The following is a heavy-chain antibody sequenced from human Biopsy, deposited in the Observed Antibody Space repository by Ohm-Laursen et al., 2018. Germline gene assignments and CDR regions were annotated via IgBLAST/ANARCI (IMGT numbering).Heavy chain of an antibody. Sequence: SLRLSCAASGFTFSNYAMSWVRQAPGKGLEWVSAISGSAGSTNYADSVEGRFTISRDNSKNTLYLQLNSLRAEDTALYYCAKINPSSIYYYYGMDVWGQGTTVTVSS. J-gene: IGHJ6*02. CDR1: GFTFSNYA. CDR3: AKINPSSIYYYYGMDV. CDR2: ISGSAGST. V-gene: IGHV3-23*01.